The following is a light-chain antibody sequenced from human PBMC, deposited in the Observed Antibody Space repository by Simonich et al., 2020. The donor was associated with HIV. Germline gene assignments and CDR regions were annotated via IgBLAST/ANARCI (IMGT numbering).Light chain of an antibody. CDR2: WAP. J-gene: IGKJ1*01. Sequence: DIVMTQSPDSLAVSLGERATINCKSSQSVLFSSNNKNYLAWYHQKPGQPPKLLIYWAPTRESGVPDRFSGSGSGTDFTLTISSLQAEDVAVYYCQQYYSNPLAFGQGTKVEIK. V-gene: IGKV4-1*01. CDR1: QSVLFSSNNKNY. CDR3: QQYYSNPLA.